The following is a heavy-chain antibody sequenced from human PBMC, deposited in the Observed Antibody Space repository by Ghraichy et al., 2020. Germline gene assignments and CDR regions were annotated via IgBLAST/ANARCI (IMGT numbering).Heavy chain of an antibody. CDR2: ISGNGGST. Sequence: LSLTCAASGFTFSTYAMHWVRQAPGKGLEYVSVISGNGGSTYYANSVKGRFTISRDNSKNTLYLQMGSLRAEDMAVYYCARPYGGDSIYYFDYWGQGTLVTVSS. V-gene: IGHV3-64*01. J-gene: IGHJ4*02. D-gene: IGHD4-23*01. CDR1: GFTFSTYA. CDR3: ARPYGGDSIYYFDY.